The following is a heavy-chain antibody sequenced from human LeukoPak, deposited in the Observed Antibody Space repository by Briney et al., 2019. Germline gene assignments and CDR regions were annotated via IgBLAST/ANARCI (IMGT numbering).Heavy chain of an antibody. CDR1: GFTFSTYS. CDR2: ISYDGSNK. Sequence: GGSLRLSCAASGFTFSTYSMHWVRQAPGKGLEWVAIISYDGSNKYYADSVKGRFTISRDNSKNTLSLQMNSLRADDTAVYYCARDWTRYCSGGTCYSFDYWGQGTLVTVSP. V-gene: IGHV3-30*04. J-gene: IGHJ4*02. D-gene: IGHD2-15*01. CDR3: ARDWTRYCSGGTCYSFDY.